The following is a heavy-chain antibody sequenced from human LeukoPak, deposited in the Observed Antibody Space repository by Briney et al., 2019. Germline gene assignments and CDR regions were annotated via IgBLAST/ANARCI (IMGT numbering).Heavy chain of an antibody. D-gene: IGHD1-1*01. CDR3: ARGVYWSLDY. J-gene: IGHJ4*02. Sequence: GGFLRLSCAISGFIFNTNGMSWVRQSPGKGLEWLATIAGGDESTYYADSVKGRFSISRDNSKNTVFLHMNSLRVEDTAVYYCARGVYWSLDYWGQGTPVTVSS. CDR1: GFIFNTNG. CDR2: IAGGDEST. V-gene: IGHV3-23*01.